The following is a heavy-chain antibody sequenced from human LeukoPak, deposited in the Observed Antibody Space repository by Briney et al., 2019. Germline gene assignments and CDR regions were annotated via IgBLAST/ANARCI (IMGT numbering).Heavy chain of an antibody. V-gene: IGHV3-48*03. D-gene: IGHD6-13*01. CDR3: AKDPGIAEYFDY. J-gene: IGHJ4*02. CDR1: GFTFSTFE. CDR2: ISSGGSTI. Sequence: GGSLRLSCAASGFTFSTFEMNWVRQAPGKGLEWVSYISSGGSTIYYADSVKGRFTISRDNSKNSLYLQMNSLRAEDTAVYYCAKDPGIAEYFDYWGQGTLVTVSS.